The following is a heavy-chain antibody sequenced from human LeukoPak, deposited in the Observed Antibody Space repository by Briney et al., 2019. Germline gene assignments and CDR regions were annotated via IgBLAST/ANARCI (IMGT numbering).Heavy chain of an antibody. CDR1: GGSISSYY. CDR2: IYYSGST. V-gene: IGHV4-59*01. J-gene: IGHJ5*02. Sequence: SETLSLTCTVSGGSISSYYWSWIRQPPGKGLEWIGYIYYSGSTNYNPSLKSRVTISVDTSKNQFSLKLSSVTAADTAVYYCARVLLSNYDFWSGYSNWFDPWGQGTLVTISS. CDR3: ARVLLSNYDFWSGYSNWFDP. D-gene: IGHD3-3*01.